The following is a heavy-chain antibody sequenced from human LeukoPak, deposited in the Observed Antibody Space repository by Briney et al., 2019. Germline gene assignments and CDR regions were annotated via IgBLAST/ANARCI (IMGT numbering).Heavy chain of an antibody. CDR3: AKSLGPKQLVRRDYYYMDV. Sequence: GGSLRLSCAASGFTFSSYAMSWVRQAPGKGLEWVSAISGSGGSTYYADSVKGRFTISRDNSKNTLYLQMNSLRAEDTAVYYCAKSLGPKQLVRRDYYYMDVWGKGTTVTVSS. V-gene: IGHV3-23*01. D-gene: IGHD6-6*01. CDR1: GFTFSSYA. CDR2: ISGSGGST. J-gene: IGHJ6*03.